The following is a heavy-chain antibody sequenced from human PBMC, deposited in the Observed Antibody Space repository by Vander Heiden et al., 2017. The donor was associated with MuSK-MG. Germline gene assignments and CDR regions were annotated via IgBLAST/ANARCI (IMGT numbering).Heavy chain of an antibody. CDR1: GGPFSSYA. CDR3: AISVCSVYRSGWSYY. V-gene: IGHV1-69*06. Sequence: QVQLVQSGAEVKQPGSSVKVSCKASGGPFSSYAISWVRQAPGQGLEWMGGIIPIFGTANYAQKGQGRVTITADKSTSTAYMELSRLRSEHTAVYYCAISVCSVYRSGWSYYWGQGTLVTVSS. D-gene: IGHD6-19*01. CDR2: IIPIFGTA. J-gene: IGHJ4*02.